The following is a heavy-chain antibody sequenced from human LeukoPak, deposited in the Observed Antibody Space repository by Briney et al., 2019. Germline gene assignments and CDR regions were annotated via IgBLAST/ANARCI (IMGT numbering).Heavy chain of an antibody. CDR3: ARELGHGSCFDY. Sequence: GGSLRLSCAASGLTFSSYWMSWVRKAPGKGLEWVANIKQDGSEKYYVDSVKGRFTISRDDAKNSLYLLMNSLRAEDTAVYYCARELGHGSCFDYWGQGTLVTVSS. CDR2: IKQDGSEK. V-gene: IGHV3-7*01. J-gene: IGHJ4*02. CDR1: GLTFSSYW. D-gene: IGHD6-13*01.